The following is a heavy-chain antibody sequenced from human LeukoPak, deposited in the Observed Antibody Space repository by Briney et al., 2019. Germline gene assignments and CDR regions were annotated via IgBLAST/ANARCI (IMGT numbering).Heavy chain of an antibody. D-gene: IGHD3-10*01. J-gene: IGHJ5*02. CDR2: IHHSGST. CDR3: ASYGSGSYRFDP. CDR1: GGSISSGNYY. Sequence: SETLSLTCTVSGGSISSGNYYWSWIRQHPGKGLEWIGYIHHSGSTYYNPSLKSRVIISVDTSKNQFSLKLNSVTAADTAMYYCASYGSGSYRFDPWGQGTLVTVSS. V-gene: IGHV4-31*03.